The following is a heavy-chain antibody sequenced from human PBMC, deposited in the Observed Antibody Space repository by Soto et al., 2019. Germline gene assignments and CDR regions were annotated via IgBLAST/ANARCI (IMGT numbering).Heavy chain of an antibody. V-gene: IGHV4-59*01. J-gene: IGHJ4*02. CDR3: ARSKVDYGDY. CDR2: IYYSGST. CDR1: GDSISSYY. D-gene: IGHD4-17*01. Sequence: PSETLSLTCTVSGDSISSYYWSWIRQPPGKGLEWIGYIYYSGSTNYNPSLKSRVTISVDTSKNQFSLKLSSVTAADTAVYYCARSKVDYGDYWSKGTLVPVSP.